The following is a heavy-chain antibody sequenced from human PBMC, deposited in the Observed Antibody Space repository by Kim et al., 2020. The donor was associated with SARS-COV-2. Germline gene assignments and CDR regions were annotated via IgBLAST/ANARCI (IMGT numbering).Heavy chain of an antibody. V-gene: IGHV3-30*18. CDR3: AKDSSFFKITFGGGSGGLDV. D-gene: IGHD3-16*01. Sequence: GGSLRLSCEASGFSFNNFAMHWVRQAPGKGLEWVALISYEGGKTYYADSLKGRFTISRDSSKNTLYLQMNSLRAEDTAVYYCAKDSSFFKITFGGGSGGLDVWGQGTTVTVSS. J-gene: IGHJ6*02. CDR2: ISYEGGKT. CDR1: GFSFNNFA.